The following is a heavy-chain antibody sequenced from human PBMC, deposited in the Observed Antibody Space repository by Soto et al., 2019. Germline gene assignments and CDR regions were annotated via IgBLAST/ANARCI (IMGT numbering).Heavy chain of an antibody. D-gene: IGHD3-10*01. Sequence: ASVKVSCKASGYTFTRSGISWVRQAPGQGLEWMGWISTYNGDTNYAQTFQGRVTMTTDTSASTAYMELSSLRSEDTAVYYCASSVTMVRGVIRGDAFDIWGQGTMVNVSS. CDR2: ISTYNGDT. V-gene: IGHV1-18*01. CDR3: ASSVTMVRGVIRGDAFDI. J-gene: IGHJ3*02. CDR1: GYTFTRSG.